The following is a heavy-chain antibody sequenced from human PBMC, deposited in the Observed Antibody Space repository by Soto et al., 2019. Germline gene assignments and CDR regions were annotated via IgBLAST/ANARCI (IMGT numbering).Heavy chain of an antibody. V-gene: IGHV1-18*01. CDR3: ARDHSRSYYCGMDV. CDR2: INNVNT. CDR1: GYTLTTYG. J-gene: IGHJ6*02. D-gene: IGHD4-4*01. Sequence: QVQLVQSGAEVKKPGASVKVSCKASGYTLTTYGLSWVRQAPGQGLEWMGRINNVNTNYPQKFQGRVTMTTDTSTSTTYMELRSLTSDDTAVYYCARDHSRSYYCGMDVWGQGTTVTVSS.